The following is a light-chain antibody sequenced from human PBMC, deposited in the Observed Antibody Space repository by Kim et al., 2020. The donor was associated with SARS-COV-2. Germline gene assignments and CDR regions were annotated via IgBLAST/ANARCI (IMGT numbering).Light chain of an antibody. CDR3: QAWDSTSVV. J-gene: IGLJ2*01. V-gene: IGLV3-1*01. CDR2: QDK. CDR1: GLEDKY. Sequence: PGTTASITGSGGGLEDKYVCWYQQKPGQSPVLVIYQDKKRPSGIPDRFSGANSGNTATLTISGTQVMDEADYYCQAWDSTSVVFGGGTKVTVL.